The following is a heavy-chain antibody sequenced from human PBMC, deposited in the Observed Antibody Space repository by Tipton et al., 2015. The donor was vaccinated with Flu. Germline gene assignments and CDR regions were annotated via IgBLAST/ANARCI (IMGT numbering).Heavy chain of an antibody. CDR2: ISGGGGST. D-gene: IGHD3-16*01. J-gene: IGHJ4*02. CDR3: AKAEGGGGLIASDFEV. Sequence: SLRLSCAASGFTFSIYAMSWIRQAPGKGLEWVSGISGGGGSTHYAGSVKGRFTVSRDNSKNTLYLQMNSLRAEDTAVYYCAKAEGGGGLIASDFEVWGQGTRVTVSS. V-gene: IGHV3-23*01. CDR1: GFTFSIYA.